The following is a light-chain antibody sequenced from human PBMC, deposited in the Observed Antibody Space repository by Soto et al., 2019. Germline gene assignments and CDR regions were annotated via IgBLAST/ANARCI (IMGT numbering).Light chain of an antibody. CDR1: QSVNNY. CDR3: QQRSNWPPGYT. J-gene: IGKJ2*01. Sequence: EIVLTQSPATLSLSPGERATLSCRASQSVNNYLAWYQQKPGQAPRLLIYEASNRATGIPARFSGSGSGTDFTRTISSREPEDFAVYYCQQRSNWPPGYTFGQGTKLEIK. V-gene: IGKV3-11*01. CDR2: EAS.